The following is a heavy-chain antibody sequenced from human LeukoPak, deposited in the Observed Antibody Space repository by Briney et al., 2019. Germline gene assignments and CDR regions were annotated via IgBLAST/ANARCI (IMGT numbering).Heavy chain of an antibody. J-gene: IGHJ4*02. CDR1: GFTFSISW. CDR3: AKSSGGSCYSCFDY. V-gene: IGHV3-74*01. Sequence: PGGSLRLSCAASGFTFSISWMHWVRQAPGKGLAWVSHINSDGSRTDYADSVRGRFTISRDNAKNTLYLQMNSLRAEDTAVYYCAKSSGGSCYSCFDYWGQGTLVTVSS. CDR2: INSDGSRT. D-gene: IGHD2-15*01.